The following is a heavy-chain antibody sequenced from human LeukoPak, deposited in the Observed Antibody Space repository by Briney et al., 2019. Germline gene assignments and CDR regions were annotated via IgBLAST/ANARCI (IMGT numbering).Heavy chain of an antibody. D-gene: IGHD6-6*01. Sequence: ASVKVSCKASGYTFTGYYIHWVRQAPGQGLEWMGWINPDSGGTNFAQRFQGRVTMTRDTSISTAYMELSRLTSDDTAVYYCARGLQYSSSDYWSQGTLVSVSS. CDR3: ARGLQYSSSDY. CDR1: GYTFTGYY. J-gene: IGHJ4*02. CDR2: INPDSGGT. V-gene: IGHV1-2*02.